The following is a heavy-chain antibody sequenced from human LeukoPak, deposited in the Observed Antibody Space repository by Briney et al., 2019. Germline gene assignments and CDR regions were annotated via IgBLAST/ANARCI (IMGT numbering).Heavy chain of an antibody. J-gene: IGHJ4*02. V-gene: IGHV1-69*13. CDR2: IIPIFGTT. CDR1: GGTFSSYA. CDR3: ATLLGNCGGDCYSDY. Sequence: SVKVSCKASGGTFSSYAISWVRQAPGQGLEWMGGIIPIFGTTNYAQKFQGRVTITADESTSTAYMELSSLRSEDTAVYYCATLLGNCGGDCYSDYWGQGTLVTVSS. D-gene: IGHD2-21*02.